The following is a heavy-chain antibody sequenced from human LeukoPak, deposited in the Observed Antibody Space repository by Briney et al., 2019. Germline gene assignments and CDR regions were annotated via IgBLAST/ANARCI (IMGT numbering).Heavy chain of an antibody. J-gene: IGHJ4*02. D-gene: IGHD1-26*01. CDR1: GGSFSGYY. V-gene: IGHV4-34*01. CDR3: AYSGSYHECDY. CDR2: INHSGST. Sequence: SETLSLTCAVYGGSFSGYYWSWIRQPPGKGLEWIGEINHSGSTNYNPSLKSRVTISVDTSKNQFSLKLSSVTAADTAVYYCAYSGSYHECDYWGQGTLVTVSS.